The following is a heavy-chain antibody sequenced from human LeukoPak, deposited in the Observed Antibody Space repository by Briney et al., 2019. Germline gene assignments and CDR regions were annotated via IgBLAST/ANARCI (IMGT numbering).Heavy chain of an antibody. CDR1: GFTFSSYG. CDR2: ISYDGSNK. J-gene: IGHJ6*02. D-gene: IGHD6-13*01. V-gene: IGHV3-30*18. CDR3: AKDLYSSSWGVYGMDV. Sequence: GGSLRLSCAASGFTFSSYGMHWVRQAPGKGLEWVAVISYDGSNKYYADSVKGRFTISRDNSKNTLYLQMDSLRAEDTAVYYYAKDLYSSSWGVYGMDVWGQGTTVTVSS.